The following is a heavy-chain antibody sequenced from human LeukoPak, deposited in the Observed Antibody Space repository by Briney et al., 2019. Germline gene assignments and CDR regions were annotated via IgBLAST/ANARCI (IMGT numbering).Heavy chain of an antibody. CDR1: GGSVSTYY. D-gene: IGHD2-2*01. J-gene: IGHJ4*02. CDR3: ARYCSSAKCLDN. V-gene: IGHV4-59*02. CDR2: ISYSGST. Sequence: PSETLSLTCIVSGGSVSTYYWRWLRHPPGKRLEWIGYISYSGSTNYNSSLKSRVTISVDTSKKQFSLKLSSVTAADTAVYYCARYCSSAKCLDNWGQGTLVTVSS.